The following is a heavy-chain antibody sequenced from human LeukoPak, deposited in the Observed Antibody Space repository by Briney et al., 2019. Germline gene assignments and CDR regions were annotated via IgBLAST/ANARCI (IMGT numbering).Heavy chain of an antibody. CDR1: GFSINTNTYY. CDR2: LSYDGGS. J-gene: IGHJ4*02. CDR3: SRESGAFCPFGY. Sequence: SETLSLTCTVSGFSINTNTYYWGWIRQPPGKGLEWIGSLSYDGGSYYNPSLNGRVAMSLDESSNQLSLKLTSVTAADTAIYYCSRESGAFCPFGYWGQGTLVIVPS. V-gene: IGHV4-39*07. D-gene: IGHD1-26*01.